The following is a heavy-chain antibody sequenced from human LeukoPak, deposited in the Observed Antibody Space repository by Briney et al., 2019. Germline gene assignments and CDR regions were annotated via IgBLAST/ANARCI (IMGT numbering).Heavy chain of an antibody. CDR3: ASVRGYSSGWYASGFDP. J-gene: IGHJ5*02. V-gene: IGHV4-39*07. CDR2: IYYSGST. D-gene: IGHD6-19*01. CDR1: GGSISSSSYY. Sequence: SETLSLTCTVSGGSISSSSYYWSWIRQPPGKGPEWIGSIYYSGSTNYNPSLKSRVTISLDTSKNQFSLKLTSVTAADTAVYYCASVRGYSSGWYASGFDPWGQGTLVTVSS.